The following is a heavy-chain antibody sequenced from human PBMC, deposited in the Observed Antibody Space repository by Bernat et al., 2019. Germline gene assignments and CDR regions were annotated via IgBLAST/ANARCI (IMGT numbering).Heavy chain of an antibody. J-gene: IGHJ6*02. CDR1: GFTFSGSA. CDR2: IRSKANSYAT. D-gene: IGHD4-23*01. CDR3: TRRQSQGGNSVRVNYYGMDV. Sequence: EVQLVESGGGLVQPGGSLKLSCAASGFTFSGSAMHWVRQASGKGLEWVGCIRSKANSYATEYAASVKGRFTISRDDSKNTAYLQMNSLKTEDTAVYYCTRRQSQGGNSVRVNYYGMDVWGQGTTVTVSS. V-gene: IGHV3-73*01.